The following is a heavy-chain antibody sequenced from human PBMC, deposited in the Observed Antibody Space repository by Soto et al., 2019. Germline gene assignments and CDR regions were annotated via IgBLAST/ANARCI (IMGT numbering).Heavy chain of an antibody. D-gene: IGHD2-2*01. V-gene: IGHV3-23*01. CDR1: GFTFSNNA. J-gene: IGHJ6*02. CDR3: AKVLCSTTTCYNKNYFYYYGMDV. CDR2: ISGSGGIT. Sequence: PGGSLRLSCAASGFTFSNNAMSWVRQAPGEGLEWVSTISGSGGITYYADSVKGRFTMSRDNSKNTLYLQMNSLRVEDTAQYYCAKVLCSTTTCYNKNYFYYYGMDVWGQGTTVTVS.